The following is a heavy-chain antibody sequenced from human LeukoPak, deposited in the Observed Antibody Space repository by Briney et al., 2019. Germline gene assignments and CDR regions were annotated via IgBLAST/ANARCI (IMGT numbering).Heavy chain of an antibody. CDR2: IKQDGSEK. CDR1: GFTFSSYW. D-gene: IGHD6-13*01. CDR3: AKTEQLVGIGY. J-gene: IGHJ4*02. V-gene: IGHV3-7*03. Sequence: GGSLRLSYAASGFTFSSYWMSWVRQAPGKGLEWVANIKQDGSEKYYVDSVKGRFTISRDNSKNTLYLQMNSLRAEDTAVYYCAKTEQLVGIGYWGQGTLVTVSS.